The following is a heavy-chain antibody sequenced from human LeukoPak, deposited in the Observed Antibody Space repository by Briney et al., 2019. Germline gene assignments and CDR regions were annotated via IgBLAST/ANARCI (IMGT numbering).Heavy chain of an antibody. Sequence: SETLSLTCSVSGGSIRNYFWSWIRQPAGKGLEWIGRIYTSGSIDYKPSLRSRVTMSVDTSRNQFSLKLTSVTAADTAVYYCARTGIVGATGPFDIWGQGTMVTVSS. CDR3: ARTGIVGATGPFDI. J-gene: IGHJ3*02. D-gene: IGHD1-26*01. CDR1: GGSIRNYF. V-gene: IGHV4-4*07. CDR2: IYTSGSI.